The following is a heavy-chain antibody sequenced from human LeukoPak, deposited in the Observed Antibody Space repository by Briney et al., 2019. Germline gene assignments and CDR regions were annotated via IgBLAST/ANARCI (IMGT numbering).Heavy chain of an antibody. CDR1: GFTFSSYS. CDR2: ISSSSSYI. J-gene: IGHJ4*02. D-gene: IGHD6-6*01. V-gene: IGHV3-21*01. Sequence: GGSLRLSCAASGFTFSSYSVNWVRQAPGKGLEWVSSISSSSSYIYYADSVKGRFTISRDNAKNSLYLQMNSLRAEDTAVYYCARNIAARRMGGSDWGQGTLVTVSS. CDR3: ARNIAARRMGGSD.